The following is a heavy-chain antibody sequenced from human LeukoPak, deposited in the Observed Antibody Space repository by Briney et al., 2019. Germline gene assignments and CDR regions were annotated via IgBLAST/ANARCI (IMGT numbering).Heavy chain of an antibody. CDR3: AKAGSGWYAPY. CDR1: GFTFSAYG. V-gene: IGHV3-30*02. CDR2: VRYDGNDK. J-gene: IGHJ4*02. D-gene: IGHD6-19*01. Sequence: RAGGSLRLSCAASGFTFSAYGMQWVRQAPGKGLEWVAFVRYDGNDKYYADSVKGRFTISRDNSKNTVYLQMNSLRAEDTAVYYCAKAGSGWYAPYWGQGTLVTVSS.